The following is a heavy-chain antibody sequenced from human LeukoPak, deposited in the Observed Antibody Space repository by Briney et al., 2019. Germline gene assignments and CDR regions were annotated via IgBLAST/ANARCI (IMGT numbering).Heavy chain of an antibody. V-gene: IGHV3-30*04. D-gene: IGHD6-19*01. CDR1: GFTFSSYA. J-gene: IGHJ4*02. CDR2: ISYDGSNK. CDR3: ARAVAVAGTPAMDY. Sequence: PGGSLRLSCAASGFTFSSYAMHWVRQAPGKGLEWVAVISYDGSNKYYADSVKGRFTISRDNSKNTLYLQMNSLRAEDTAVYYCARAVAVAGTPAMDYWGQGTLVTVSS.